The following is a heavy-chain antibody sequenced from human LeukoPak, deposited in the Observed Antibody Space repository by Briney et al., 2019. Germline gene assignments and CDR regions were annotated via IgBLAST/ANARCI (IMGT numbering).Heavy chain of an antibody. V-gene: IGHV3-21*01. D-gene: IGHD3-22*01. Sequence: GGSLRLSCAASGFTFSSYSMNWVRQAPGKGLEWVSSISSSSYIYYADSVKGRFTISRDNAKNSLYLQMNSLRAEDTAVYYCARASDYYDSSGYYGFDYWGQGTLVTVSS. CDR3: ARASDYYDSSGYYGFDY. J-gene: IGHJ4*02. CDR1: GFTFSSYS. CDR2: ISSSSYI.